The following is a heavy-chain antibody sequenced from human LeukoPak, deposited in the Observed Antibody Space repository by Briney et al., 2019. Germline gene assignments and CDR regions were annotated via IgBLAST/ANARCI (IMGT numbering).Heavy chain of an antibody. Sequence: GGSLRLSCVASGLTFSSYAMSWVRQAPGKGLEWVSGISYNGGNTYSAGSLKGRFTISRDSSKNILYLEMNSLRAEDAAVYYCARVGYGDYTYDAFDIWGQGTMVTVSS. CDR3: ARVGYGDYTYDAFDI. CDR2: ISYNGGNT. D-gene: IGHD4-17*01. CDR1: GLTFSSYA. V-gene: IGHV3-23*01. J-gene: IGHJ3*02.